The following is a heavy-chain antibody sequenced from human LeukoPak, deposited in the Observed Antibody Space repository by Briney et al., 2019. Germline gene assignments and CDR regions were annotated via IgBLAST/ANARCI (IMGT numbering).Heavy chain of an antibody. CDR2: ISSSSTYI. CDR1: GFTFSSYS. D-gene: IGHD3-22*01. V-gene: IGHV3-21*01. Sequence: GGSLRLSCAASGFTFSSYSMNWVRQAPGKGLEWVSSISSSSTYIYYADSVKGRFTISRDNARNSLYLQMNSLRAEDTAVYYCARDWDSSGYLDYWDQGTLVTVSS. CDR3: ARDWDSSGYLDY. J-gene: IGHJ4*02.